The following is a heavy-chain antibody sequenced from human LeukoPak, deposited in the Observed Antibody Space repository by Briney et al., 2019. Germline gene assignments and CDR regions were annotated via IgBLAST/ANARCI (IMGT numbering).Heavy chain of an antibody. Sequence: SETLSLTCTVSGGSISSSSYYWGWIRQPPGKGLEWIGSIYYSGSTYYNPSLKSRVTISVDTSKNQFSLKLSSVTAADTAVYYCARDLSIAAPFDYWGQGTLVTVSP. D-gene: IGHD6-6*01. V-gene: IGHV4-39*07. J-gene: IGHJ4*02. CDR1: GGSISSSSYY. CDR2: IYYSGST. CDR3: ARDLSIAAPFDY.